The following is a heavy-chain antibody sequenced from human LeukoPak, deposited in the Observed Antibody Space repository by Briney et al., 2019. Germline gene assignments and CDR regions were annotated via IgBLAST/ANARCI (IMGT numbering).Heavy chain of an antibody. J-gene: IGHJ4*02. CDR3: ARRKYCSSTSCYGGVFDY. CDR2: IYPGDSDT. V-gene: IGHV5-51*01. CDR1: GYSFTSYW. D-gene: IGHD2-2*01. Sequence: GESLKISCKGSGYSFTSYWIGWVRQMPGKGLEWMGIIYPGDSDTRYSPSFQGQVTISADKSISTAYLQWSSLKASDTAMYYCARRKYCSSTSCYGGVFDYWGQGTLVTVSS.